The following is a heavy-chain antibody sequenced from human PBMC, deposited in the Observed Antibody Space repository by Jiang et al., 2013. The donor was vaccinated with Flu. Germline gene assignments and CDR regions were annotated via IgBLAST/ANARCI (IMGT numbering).Heavy chain of an antibody. Sequence: GAEVKKPGASVKVSCQASGYPFTNYGITWVRQAPGQGLEWMGWIGFGYGNTDSAQKFQDRITMTTDTSTSTAYMELRSLRSDDTAIYFCATSPPYSDFWNRFGSYFEFWGQGTLVTVSS. V-gene: IGHV1-18*04. J-gene: IGHJ4*02. D-gene: IGHD3-3*01. CDR1: GYPFTNYG. CDR2: IGFGYGNT. CDR3: ATSPPYSDFWNRFGSYFEF.